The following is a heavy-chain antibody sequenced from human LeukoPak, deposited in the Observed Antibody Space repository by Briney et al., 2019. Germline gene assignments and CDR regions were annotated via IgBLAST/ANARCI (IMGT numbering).Heavy chain of an antibody. J-gene: IGHJ3*02. Sequence: PGGSLRLSCAVSGFIFKDFPMTWVRQAPGKGLEWLSGISAGGDLTFHADSLKGHFTISRDNYKNTLYLQMDSLRAEDTAVYYRAKSLFTSAAGSGRASDIWGQGTMVTVSS. CDR2: ISAGGDLT. D-gene: IGHD3-10*01. CDR3: AKSLFTSAAGSGRASDI. CDR1: GFIFKDFP. V-gene: IGHV3-23*01.